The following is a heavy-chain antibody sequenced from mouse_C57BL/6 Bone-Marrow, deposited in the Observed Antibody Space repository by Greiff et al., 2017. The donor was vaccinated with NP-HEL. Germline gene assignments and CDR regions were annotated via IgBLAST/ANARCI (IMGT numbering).Heavy chain of an antibody. CDR2: IYPGSGNT. CDR3: ARDSSGYVYCDY. V-gene: IGHV1-76*01. D-gene: IGHD3-2*02. J-gene: IGHJ2*01. Sequence: QVTLKESGAELVRPGASVKLSCKASGYTFTDYYINWVKQRPGQGLEWIARIYPGSGNTYYNEKFKGKATLTAEKSSSTAYMQLSSLASEDSAVYFCARDSSGYVYCDYWGQGTTLTVSS. CDR1: GYTFTDYY.